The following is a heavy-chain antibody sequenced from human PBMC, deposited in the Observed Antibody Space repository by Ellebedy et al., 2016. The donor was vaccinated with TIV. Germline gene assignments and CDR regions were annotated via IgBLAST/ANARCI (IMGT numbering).Heavy chain of an antibody. Sequence: GESLKISCAASGFAFNSFWMSWVRQAPGKGLAWVANIRQDGNEKYYVDSVKGRFTISRDNAQNSLYLQMNSLRGDDTGIYFCARDARVAGSLDHWGQGTLVTASS. J-gene: IGHJ5*02. CDR1: GFAFNSFW. CDR3: ARDARVAGSLDH. D-gene: IGHD6-19*01. CDR2: IRQDGNEK. V-gene: IGHV3-7*01.